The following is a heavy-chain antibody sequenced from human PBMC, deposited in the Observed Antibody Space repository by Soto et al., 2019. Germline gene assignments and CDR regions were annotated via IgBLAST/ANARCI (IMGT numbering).Heavy chain of an antibody. Sequence: QVQLVESGGGVVQPGRSLRLSCAASGFTFSSYGMHWVRQAPGKGLEWVAVISYDGSNKYYADSVKGRFTISRDNSKNTLYLQMNSLRAEDTAVYYCAKDRGTMIVVLIPEGYGMDVWGQGTTVTVSS. J-gene: IGHJ6*02. D-gene: IGHD3-22*01. CDR1: GFTFSSYG. CDR3: AKDRGTMIVVLIPEGYGMDV. CDR2: ISYDGSNK. V-gene: IGHV3-30*18.